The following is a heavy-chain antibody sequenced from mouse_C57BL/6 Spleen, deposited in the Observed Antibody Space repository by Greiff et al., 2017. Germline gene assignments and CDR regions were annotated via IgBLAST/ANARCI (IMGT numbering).Heavy chain of an antibody. D-gene: IGHD1-1*01. Sequence: VQLQQPGAELVKPGGSVKMSCKASGYTFTSYWITWVKQRPGQGLEWIGDIYPGSGSTNYNEKFKSKATLTVDTSSSTAYMQLSSLTSEDSAVYYCARGGYYGSGAWFAYWGQGTLVTVSA. CDR3: ARGGYYGSGAWFAY. J-gene: IGHJ3*01. V-gene: IGHV1-55*01. CDR1: GYTFTSYW. CDR2: IYPGSGST.